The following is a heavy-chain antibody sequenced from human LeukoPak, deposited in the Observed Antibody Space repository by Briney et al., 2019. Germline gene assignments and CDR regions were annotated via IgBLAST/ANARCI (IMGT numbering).Heavy chain of an antibody. J-gene: IGHJ4*02. D-gene: IGHD6-19*01. CDR2: IKQDGSEK. Sequence: GGSLRLSCTASGFTFSSYWMSWVRQAPGKGLEWVANIKQDGSEKYYVDSVKGRFTISRDNAKNSLYLQMNSLRAEDTAVYYCARDTNSGWYAPFDYWGQGTLVTVSS. CDR3: ARDTNSGWYAPFDY. V-gene: IGHV3-7*01. CDR1: GFTFSSYW.